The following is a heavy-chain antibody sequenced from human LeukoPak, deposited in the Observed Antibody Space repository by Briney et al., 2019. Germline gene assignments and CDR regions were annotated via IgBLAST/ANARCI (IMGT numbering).Heavy chain of an antibody. CDR3: ARQGCSSTSCYLTSGDWFDP. CDR2: IFYSGST. J-gene: IGHJ5*02. V-gene: IGHV4-39*01. D-gene: IGHD2-2*01. Sequence: PSETLSLTCTVSGGSISSSSYYWGWIRQPPGKGLEWLGSIFYSGSTYYNPSLKSRVTISVDTSKNQFSLKLSSVTAADTAVYYCARQGCSSTSCYLTSGDWFDPWGQGTLVTVSS. CDR1: GGSISSSSYY.